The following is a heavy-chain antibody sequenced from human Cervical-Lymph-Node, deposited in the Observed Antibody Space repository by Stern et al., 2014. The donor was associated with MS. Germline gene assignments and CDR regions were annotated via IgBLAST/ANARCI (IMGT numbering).Heavy chain of an antibody. CDR3: AILRGDTGLHY. Sequence: MQLVQSGAEVKKPGASLRISCKGSGYSFSHFWVGWVRQVPGRGLEWMGIIYPGDSDTRYSPSFQGQITISAAPSISPASLQLSSLKASDTAIYYCAILRGDTGLHYWGQGTLVTVSS. D-gene: IGHD3-16*01. J-gene: IGHJ4*02. V-gene: IGHV5-51*03. CDR1: GYSFSHFW. CDR2: IYPGDSDT.